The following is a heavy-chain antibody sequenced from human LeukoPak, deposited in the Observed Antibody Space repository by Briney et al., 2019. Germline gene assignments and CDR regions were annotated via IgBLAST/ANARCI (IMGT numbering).Heavy chain of an antibody. J-gene: IGHJ3*02. D-gene: IGHD2-15*01. V-gene: IGHV1-46*01. Sequence: ASVKVSCKASGYTFTSYYMHWVRQAPGQGLEWMGIINPSGGSTSYAQKFQGRVTMTRDTSTSTVYMELSSLRSEDTAVYYCASGYCSGGSCCSIAFDIWGQGTMVTVSS. CDR2: INPSGGST. CDR1: GYTFTSYY. CDR3: ASGYCSGGSCCSIAFDI.